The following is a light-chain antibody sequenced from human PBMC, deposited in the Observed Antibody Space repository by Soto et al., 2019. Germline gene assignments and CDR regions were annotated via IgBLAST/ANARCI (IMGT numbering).Light chain of an antibody. J-gene: IGKJ1*01. CDR3: QQYGRGT. CDR2: GAS. V-gene: IGKV3-20*01. CDR1: QSVSSSY. Sequence: EIVLTQSPGTLSLSPGERATLSCRASQSVSSSYLAWYQQKPGQAPRLLIYGASSRATGIPDRFSGSGSGTDFTLTISRLEPEDFAVYYCQQYGRGTFGQGTNVDIK.